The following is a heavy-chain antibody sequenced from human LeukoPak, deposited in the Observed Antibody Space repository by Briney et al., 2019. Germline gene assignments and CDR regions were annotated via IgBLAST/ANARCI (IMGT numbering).Heavy chain of an antibody. V-gene: IGHV3-23*01. D-gene: IGHD3-3*01. CDR1: GFTFSSYA. J-gene: IGHJ4*02. Sequence: GGSLRLSCAASGFTFSSYATSWVRQAPGKGLEWVSAISGSGGSTYYADSVKGRFTISRDNSKNTLYLQMNSLRAEDTAVYYCANMDDFWSGYFDYWGQGTLVTVSS. CDR2: ISGSGGST. CDR3: ANMDDFWSGYFDY.